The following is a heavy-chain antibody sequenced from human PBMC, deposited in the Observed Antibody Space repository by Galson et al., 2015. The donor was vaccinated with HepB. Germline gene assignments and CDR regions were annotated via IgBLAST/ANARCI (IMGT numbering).Heavy chain of an antibody. J-gene: IGHJ4*02. V-gene: IGHV3-30-3*01. CDR3: ARDGGIVVVVAAPADFDY. CDR2: ISYDGSNK. CDR1: GFTFSSYA. Sequence: SLRLSCAASGFTFSSYAMHWVRQAPGKGLEWVAVISYDGSNKYYADSVKGRFTISRDNSKNTLYLQMNSLRAEDTAVYHCARDGGIVVVVAAPADFDYWGQGTLVTVSS. D-gene: IGHD2-15*01.